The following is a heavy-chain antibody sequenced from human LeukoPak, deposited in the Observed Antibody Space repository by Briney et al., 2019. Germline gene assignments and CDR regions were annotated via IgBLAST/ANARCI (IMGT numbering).Heavy chain of an antibody. Sequence: ASVKASCKASGYTFTSYYMHWVRQAPGQGLEWMGIINPSGGSTSYAQKFQGRVTMTRDMSTSTVYMELSSLRSDDTAVYYCARDVSPGHFDYWGQGTLITVSS. CDR1: GYTFTSYY. V-gene: IGHV1-46*01. CDR2: INPSGGST. J-gene: IGHJ4*02. CDR3: ARDVSPGHFDY.